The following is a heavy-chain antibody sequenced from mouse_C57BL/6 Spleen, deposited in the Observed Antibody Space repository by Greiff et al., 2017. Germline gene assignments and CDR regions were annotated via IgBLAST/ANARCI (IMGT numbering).Heavy chain of an antibody. D-gene: IGHD1-1*01. J-gene: IGHJ4*01. CDR3: ARPYGSSFYAMDY. CDR2: IDPSDSYT. CDR1: GYTFTSYW. V-gene: IGHV1-59*01. Sequence: QVQLQQPGAELVRPGTSVKLSCKASGYTFTSYWMHWVKQRPGQGLEWIGVIDPSDSYTNSNQKFKGKATLTVDTSSSTAYMQLSSLTSEDSAVYYCARPYGSSFYAMDYWGQGTSVTVSS.